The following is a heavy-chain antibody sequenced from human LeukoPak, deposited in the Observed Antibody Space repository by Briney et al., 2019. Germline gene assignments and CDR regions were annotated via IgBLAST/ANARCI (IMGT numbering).Heavy chain of an antibody. D-gene: IGHD4-23*01. CDR2: IYYSGST. J-gene: IGHJ6*03. Sequence: SETLSLTCTVSGYSISSSYYWGWIRQSPGKGLEWIGNIYYSGSTYYNASLKSRVTISVDTSKNQFSLKLSSVTAADTAVYYCARAPLLKVVTYRVPYYFYYMDVWGKGTSVTVSS. CDR3: ARAPLLKVVTYRVPYYFYYMDV. V-gene: IGHV4-38-2*02. CDR1: GYSISSSYY.